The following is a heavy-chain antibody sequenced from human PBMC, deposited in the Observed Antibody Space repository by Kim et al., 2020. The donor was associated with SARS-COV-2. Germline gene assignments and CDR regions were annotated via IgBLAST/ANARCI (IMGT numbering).Heavy chain of an antibody. V-gene: IGHV3-49*04. CDR1: GFTFDNYA. D-gene: IGHD3-16*01. CDR3: TRDEAGPSYGKVFDY. CDR2: ITIKTYGGTT. J-gene: IGHJ4*02. Sequence: SLRLSCTASGFTFDNYAMSWVRQAPGPGLEWVGFITIKTYGGTTEYAASVKGRFTISRDASKSIAYLQLPRLNPADTAVYYCTRDEAGPSYGKVFDYWGQGKRVTVSS.